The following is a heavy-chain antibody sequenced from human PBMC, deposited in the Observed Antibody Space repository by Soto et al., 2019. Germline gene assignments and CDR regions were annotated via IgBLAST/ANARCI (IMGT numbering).Heavy chain of an antibody. V-gene: IGHV2-5*01. J-gene: IGHJ4*03. CDR1: GFSLSSSGES. CDR3: ATGGPLDFHH. CDR2: LYWNGIE. Sequence: QITLKESGPTLVKPTQTLTLTCTFSGFSLSSSGESVGWIRQPPGKALEWLALLYWNGIERYSPSLKSRLTVFQDPPQSPVVLTMTNMEPVDTAPFFLATGGPLDFHHWGQGDLVNVSP. D-gene: IGHD3-16*01.